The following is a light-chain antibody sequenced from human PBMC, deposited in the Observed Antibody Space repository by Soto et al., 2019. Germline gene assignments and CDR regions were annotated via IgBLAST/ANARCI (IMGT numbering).Light chain of an antibody. CDR2: LEGSGSY. Sequence: QSVLTQSSSASASLGSSVKLTCTLSSGHSSYIIAWHQQQPGKAPRYLMKLEGSGSYNKGSGVPDRFSGSSSGADRYLTISNLQSEDEADYYCETWDSNNRRVFGGGTKLTVL. V-gene: IGLV4-60*03. J-gene: IGLJ2*01. CDR1: SGHSSYI. CDR3: ETWDSNNRRV.